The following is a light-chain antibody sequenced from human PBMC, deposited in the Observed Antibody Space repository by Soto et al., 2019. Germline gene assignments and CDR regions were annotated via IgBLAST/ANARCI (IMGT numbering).Light chain of an antibody. J-gene: IGLJ2*01. V-gene: IGLV1-51*01. Sequence: QSVLTQPPSVSAAPGQKVTISCSGSSSNIGNNYVSWYQQLPGTDPTLLIYDNNKRPSGIPDRFSGSKSGTSATLGITVLQTGAEAEYYCGTWDSSLSNGNVVFGGGTKLTVL. CDR2: DNN. CDR1: SSNIGNNY. CDR3: GTWDSSLSNGNVV.